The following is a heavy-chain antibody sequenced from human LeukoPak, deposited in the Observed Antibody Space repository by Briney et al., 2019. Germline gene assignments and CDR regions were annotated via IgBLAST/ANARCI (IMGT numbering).Heavy chain of an antibody. V-gene: IGHV3-21*01. CDR2: ISSSSSYI. CDR1: GFTFSSYS. D-gene: IGHD2-8*02. J-gene: IGHJ5*02. Sequence: GGSLRLFCAASGFTFSSYSMNWVRQAPGKGLEWVSSISSSSSYIYYADSVKGRFTISRDNAKNSLYLQMNSLRAEDTAVYYCARDSRTGANWFDPWGQGTLVTVSS. CDR3: ARDSRTGANWFDP.